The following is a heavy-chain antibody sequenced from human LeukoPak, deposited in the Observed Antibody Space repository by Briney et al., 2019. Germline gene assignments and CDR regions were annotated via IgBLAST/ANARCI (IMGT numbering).Heavy chain of an antibody. V-gene: IGHV1-18*01. J-gene: IGHJ4*02. CDR1: GYSFDNYG. CDR3: ARERSIAAAGNFDY. Sequence: ASVKVSCKASGYSFDNYGISWVRQAPGQGPGWMGWTTAYNGNTKYAQKVQGRVTMTTDTSTSTAYMELRSLRYDDTAVYYCARERSIAAAGNFDYWGQGTLVTVSS. D-gene: IGHD6-13*01. CDR2: TTAYNGNT.